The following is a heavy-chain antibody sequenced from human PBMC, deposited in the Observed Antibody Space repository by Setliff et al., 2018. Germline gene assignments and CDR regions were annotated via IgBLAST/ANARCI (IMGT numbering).Heavy chain of an antibody. CDR1: GSTFSDYY. CDR3: TQYDYSNY. V-gene: IGHV3-49*03. J-gene: IGHJ4*02. D-gene: IGHD4-4*01. CDR2: IRSKAYGGTT. Sequence: GGSLRLSCAASGSTFSDYYMSWIRQAPGKGLEWVGFIRSKAYGGTTEYAASVKGRFTISRDDSKSIAYLQMNSLKTEDTAVYYCTQYDYSNYWGQGTLVTVSS.